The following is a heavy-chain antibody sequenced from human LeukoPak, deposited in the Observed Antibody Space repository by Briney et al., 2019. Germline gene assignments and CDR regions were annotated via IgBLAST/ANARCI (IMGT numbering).Heavy chain of an antibody. Sequence: GGSLRLSCAASGFTFSSYSMNWVRQAPGKGLEWVSSISSSSSYISYADSVKGRFTISRDNAKNSLYLQMNSLRAEDTAVYYCARDSIAAAGTEDYWGQGTLVTVSS. V-gene: IGHV3-21*01. CDR2: ISSSSSYI. CDR1: GFTFSSYS. J-gene: IGHJ4*02. D-gene: IGHD6-13*01. CDR3: ARDSIAAAGTEDY.